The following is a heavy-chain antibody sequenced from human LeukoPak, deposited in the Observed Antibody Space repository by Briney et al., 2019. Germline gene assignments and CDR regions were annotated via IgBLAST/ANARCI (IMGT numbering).Heavy chain of an antibody. CDR2: INPSDSCT. J-gene: IGHJ4*02. CDR3: AREDNSFDY. D-gene: IGHD1-14*01. CDR1: GYTFTSYY. V-gene: IGHV1-46*01. Sequence: GASVKVSCKASGYTFTSYYMHWVRQAPGQGLEWMGIINPSDSCTSYAQTFQGRVTVTRDTSTSTVYMELSSLRSEDTAVYYCAREDNSFDYWGQGTLVTVSS.